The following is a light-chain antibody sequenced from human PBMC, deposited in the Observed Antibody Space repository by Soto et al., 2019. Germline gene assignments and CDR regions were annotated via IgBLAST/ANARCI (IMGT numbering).Light chain of an antibody. CDR1: QTISSW. CDR2: KAS. V-gene: IGKV1-5*03. CDR3: QHYNSYSEA. Sequence: DIQMTQSPSTLSGSVGDRVTITCRASQTISSWLAWYQQKPGKAPKLLIYKASTLKSGVPSRFSGSGSGTEFTLTISSLQPDHFATYYCQHYNSYSEAFGQGPKVELK. J-gene: IGKJ1*01.